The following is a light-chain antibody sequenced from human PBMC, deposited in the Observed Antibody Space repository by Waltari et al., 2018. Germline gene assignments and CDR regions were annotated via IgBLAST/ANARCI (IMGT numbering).Light chain of an antibody. CDR3: QVWESRSDLVV. V-gene: IGLV3-21*02. CDR1: NIGGKS. Sequence: SYVLTQPPSVSVAPGQTARITCGGNNIGGKSVHWYQQRPGQAPVLVGYDDTARPSGIPERFSGANSGNTATLTISRVGAGDEADYFCQVWESRSDLVVFGGGTKLTVL. J-gene: IGLJ2*01. CDR2: DDT.